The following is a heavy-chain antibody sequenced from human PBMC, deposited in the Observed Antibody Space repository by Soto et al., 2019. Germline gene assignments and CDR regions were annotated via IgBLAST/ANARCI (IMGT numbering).Heavy chain of an antibody. CDR1: GFTFRSHS. Sequence: GGSLRLSCATSGFTFRSHSMNWVRQAPGKGLEWFSYISGSGGSTYYADSVKGRFTISRDNSKNTLYLQMNSLRAEDTAVYYCAKVHDSSGPDAFDIWGQGTMVTVSS. CDR3: AKVHDSSGPDAFDI. V-gene: IGHV3-23*01. D-gene: IGHD3-22*01. CDR2: ISGSGGST. J-gene: IGHJ3*02.